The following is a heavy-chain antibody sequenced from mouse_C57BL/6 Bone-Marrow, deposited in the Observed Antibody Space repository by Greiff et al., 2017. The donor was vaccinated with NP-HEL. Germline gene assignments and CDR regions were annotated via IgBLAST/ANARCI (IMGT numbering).Heavy chain of an antibody. V-gene: IGHV1-26*01. CDR2: INPNNGGT. D-gene: IGHD4-1*01. Sequence: VQLQQSGPELVKPGASVKISCKASGYTFTDYYMNWVKQSHGKSLEWIGDINPNNGGTSYNQKFTGKATLTVDKSSSTAYMELRSLTSEDSAVYYCARRYWDGFAYWGQGTLVTVSA. J-gene: IGHJ3*01. CDR1: GYTFTDYY. CDR3: ARRYWDGFAY.